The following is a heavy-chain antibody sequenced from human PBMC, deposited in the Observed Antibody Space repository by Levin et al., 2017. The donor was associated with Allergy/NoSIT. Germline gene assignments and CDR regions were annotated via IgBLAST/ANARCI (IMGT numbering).Heavy chain of an antibody. D-gene: IGHD3-16*01. Sequence: GGSLRLSCAASGFSFSSYWMSWVRQAPGKGLEWVANIKQDGSEKNYVDSVKGRFTISRDNAKNSLYLQMNSLRVADTAVYYCARLGFGAHCDYWGQGTLVTVSS. V-gene: IGHV3-7*01. CDR2: IKQDGSEK. CDR3: ARLGFGAHCDY. J-gene: IGHJ4*02. CDR1: GFSFSSYW.